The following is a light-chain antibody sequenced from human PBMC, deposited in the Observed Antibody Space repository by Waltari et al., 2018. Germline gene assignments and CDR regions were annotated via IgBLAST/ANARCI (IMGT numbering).Light chain of an antibody. V-gene: IGLV1-44*01. Sequence: QSVLTQPPSASGTPGQRVTISCSGSSSNIGSNTVNWYQQLPGTAPKLPIYSNNQRPSGVPDRFSGSKSGTSASLAISGLQSEDEADYYCAAWDDSLKGVVFGGGTKLTVL. J-gene: IGLJ2*01. CDR2: SNN. CDR1: SSNIGSNT. CDR3: AAWDDSLKGVV.